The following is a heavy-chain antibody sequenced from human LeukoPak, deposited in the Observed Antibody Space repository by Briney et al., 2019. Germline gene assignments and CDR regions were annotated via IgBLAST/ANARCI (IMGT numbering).Heavy chain of an antibody. J-gene: IGHJ4*02. V-gene: IGHV4-34*01. CDR2: INHSGST. CDR3: ARDYSSSWYYFDY. Sequence: PSETLSLTCAVYGGSFSGYYWSWIRQPPGEGLEWIGEINHSGSTNYNPSLKSRVTISVDTSKNQFSLKLSSVTAADTAVYYCARDYSSSWYYFDYWGQGTLVTVSS. D-gene: IGHD6-13*01. CDR1: GGSFSGYY.